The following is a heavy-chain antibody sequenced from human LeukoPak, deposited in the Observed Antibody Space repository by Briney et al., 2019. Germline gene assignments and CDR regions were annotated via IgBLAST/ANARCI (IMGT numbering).Heavy chain of an antibody. CDR3: ASTIDTAMPRYEY. CDR2: IIPIFGTA. D-gene: IGHD5-18*01. J-gene: IGHJ4*02. Sequence: ASVKVSCKASGGTFSSYAISWVRQAPGQGLEWMGGIIPIFGTANYAQKFQGRVTITADESTSTAYMELSSLTSEDTAVYYCASTIDTAMPRYEYWGQGTLVTVSS. CDR1: GGTFSSYA. V-gene: IGHV1-69*13.